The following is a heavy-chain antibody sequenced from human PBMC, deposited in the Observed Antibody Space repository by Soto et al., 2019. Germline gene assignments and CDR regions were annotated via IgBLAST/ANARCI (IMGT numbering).Heavy chain of an antibody. CDR2: ISSSSSTI. CDR1: GFTFSIYS. V-gene: IGHV3-48*01. CDR3: ARAKYYYDSSGPFPFDY. Sequence: GGSLRLSCAASGFTFSIYSMNWFRQAPGKGLEWVSYISSSSSTIYYADSVKGRFTISRDNAKNSLYLQMNSLRAEDTAVYYCARAKYYYDSSGPFPFDYWGQGTLVTVSS. J-gene: IGHJ4*02. D-gene: IGHD3-22*01.